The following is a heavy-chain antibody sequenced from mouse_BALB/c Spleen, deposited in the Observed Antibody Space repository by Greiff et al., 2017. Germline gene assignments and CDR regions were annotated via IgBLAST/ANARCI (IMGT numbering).Heavy chain of an antibody. CDR2: ISSGGSYT. Sequence: EVQGVESGGGLVKPGGSLKLSCAASGFTFSSYAMSWVRQTPEKRLEWVATISSGGSYTYYPDSVKGRFTISRDNAKNTLYLQMSSLRSEDTAMYYCARATIHYAMDYWGQGTSVTVSS. D-gene: IGHD2-12*01. CDR1: GFTFSSYA. J-gene: IGHJ4*01. CDR3: ARATIHYAMDY. V-gene: IGHV5-9-3*01.